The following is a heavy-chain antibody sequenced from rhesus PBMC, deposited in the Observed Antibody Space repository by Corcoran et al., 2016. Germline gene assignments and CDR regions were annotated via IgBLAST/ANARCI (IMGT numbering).Heavy chain of an antibody. J-gene: IGHJ4*01. V-gene: IGHV2-1*01. Sequence: QVPLKESGPALVKPTQTLTLTCTFSGFPLSTSGMGVGWIRQPPRKTLECLAHIYWNDDKYYSTSLKSRLTISKDTSKNQVVLTMTNMDPVDTATYYCARSWVPRYYFDYWGQGVLVTVSS. CDR3: ARSWVPRYYFDY. CDR1: GFPLSTSGMG. CDR2: IYWNDDK. D-gene: IGHD5-24*01.